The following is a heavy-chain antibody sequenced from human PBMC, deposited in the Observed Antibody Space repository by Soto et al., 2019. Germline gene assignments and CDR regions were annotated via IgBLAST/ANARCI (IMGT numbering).Heavy chain of an antibody. CDR2: IIPIFGTA. J-gene: IGHJ4*02. D-gene: IGHD6-13*01. Sequence: ASVKVSCKPSGGTFSTYATNWVRQAPGQGLEWMGGIIPIFGTANYAQKYQGRVTITADEYTSTDYMEVSSLRSEDTAVYYCARECVCVASAGQFYFDSWGQGTLVTVSS. CDR3: ARECVCVASAGQFYFDS. CDR1: GGTFSTYA. V-gene: IGHV1-69*13.